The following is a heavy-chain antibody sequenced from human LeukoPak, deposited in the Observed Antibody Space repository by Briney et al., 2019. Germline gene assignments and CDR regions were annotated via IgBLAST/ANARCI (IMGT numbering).Heavy chain of an antibody. V-gene: IGHV5-51*01. Sequence: GESLKISCKGSGYSFTSYWIGWVRQMPGKGLEWMGIVYPGDSDPRYSPSFQGHVTISVDKSITTAYLQWSSLKASDTAIYYCARSSGGYSNFDYWGQGTLVTVSS. J-gene: IGHJ4*02. CDR2: VYPGDSDP. CDR1: GYSFTSYW. CDR3: ARSSGGYSNFDY. D-gene: IGHD1-26*01.